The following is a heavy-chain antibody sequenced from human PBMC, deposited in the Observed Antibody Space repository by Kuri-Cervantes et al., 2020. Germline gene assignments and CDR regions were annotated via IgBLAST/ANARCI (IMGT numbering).Heavy chain of an antibody. CDR1: GFTFSIYS. D-gene: IGHD3-22*01. J-gene: IGHJ4*02. Sequence: GESLKISCAASGFTFSIYSMNWVRQAPGKGLGWVSSIVSSSSYVYYADSVKGRFTISRDNAKNSLYLQMNSLRAEDTAVYYCAKGRSASPMIVVVITDYWGQGTVVTVSS. CDR2: IVSSSSYV. CDR3: AKGRSASPMIVVVITDY. V-gene: IGHV3-21*04.